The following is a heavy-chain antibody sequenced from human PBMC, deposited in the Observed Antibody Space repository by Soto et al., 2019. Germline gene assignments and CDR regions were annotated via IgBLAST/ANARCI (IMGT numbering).Heavy chain of an antibody. Sequence: QVTLKESGPTLVKPTQTLTLTCTVSGLSLRTTGVGVGWVRQPPGKALEWLALLYGDDDKGYSPSLRSRLTIAKDISEKQVVLTMTNMDTVDTATYYCVQSRCGGDCLEIYSSHAYNGLDVWGQGTTVTVSS. V-gene: IGHV2-5*02. D-gene: IGHD2-21*02. CDR3: VQSRCGGDCLEIYSSHAYNGLDV. J-gene: IGHJ6*02. CDR1: GLSLRTTGVG. CDR2: LYGDDDK.